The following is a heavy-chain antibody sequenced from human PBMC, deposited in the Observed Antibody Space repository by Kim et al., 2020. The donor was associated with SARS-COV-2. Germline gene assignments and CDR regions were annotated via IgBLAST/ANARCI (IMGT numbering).Heavy chain of an antibody. Sequence: GGSLRLSCAASGFAFYHYEFSWVRQAPGKGLEWLAYISATGDPIYYADSLKGRFTISRDNTKNSLSLQMNSLGAEDTAIYYCARGYIWGSYRHPSYFHYWGQGTLVTVS. D-gene: IGHD3-16*02. J-gene: IGHJ4*02. CDR2: ISATGDPI. CDR3: ARGYIWGSYRHPSYFHY. V-gene: IGHV3-48*03. CDR1: GFAFYHYE.